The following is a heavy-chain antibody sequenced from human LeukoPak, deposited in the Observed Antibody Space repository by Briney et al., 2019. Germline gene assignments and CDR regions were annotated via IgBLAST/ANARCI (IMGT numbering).Heavy chain of an antibody. V-gene: IGHV3-48*01. CDR2: ISSSSTI. CDR3: ARFPSPGIAAAGTYY. D-gene: IGHD6-13*01. J-gene: IGHJ4*02. CDR1: GFTFSSYS. Sequence: GGSLRLSCAASGFTFSSYSMNWVRQAPGKGLEWVSYISSSSTIYYADSVKGRFTISRGNAKNSLYLQMNSLRAEDTAVYYCARFPSPGIAAAGTYYWGQGTLVTVSS.